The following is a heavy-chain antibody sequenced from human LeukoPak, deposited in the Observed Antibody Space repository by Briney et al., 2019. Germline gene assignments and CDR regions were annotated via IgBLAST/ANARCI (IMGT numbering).Heavy chain of an antibody. J-gene: IGHJ4*02. CDR2: ISGSSNYL. CDR3: AREPSDWYLDH. D-gene: IGHD6-19*01. Sequence: GGSLRLSCAPSGFTFNDRSINWVRQAPGKGLEWVSYISGSSNYLYYADSVRGRFTISRDNAKNSVYLQMNSLRVDDTAVYYCAREPSDWYLDHWGRGTLVTVSS. CDR1: GFTFNDRS. V-gene: IGHV3-21*01.